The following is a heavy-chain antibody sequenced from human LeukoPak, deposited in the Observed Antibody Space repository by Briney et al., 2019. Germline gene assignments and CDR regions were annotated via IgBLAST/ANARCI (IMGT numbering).Heavy chain of an antibody. V-gene: IGHV1-2*02. CDR3: ARGGGYSGYEFDP. CDR1: GYTFTGYY. CDR2: INPNSGGT. Sequence: EASVKVSCKASGYTFTGYYMHWVRQAPGQGLEWMGWINPNSGGTNYAQKFQGRVTMARDTSISTACMELSRLRSDDTAVYYCARGGGYSGYEFDPWGQGTLVTVSS. J-gene: IGHJ5*02. D-gene: IGHD5-12*01.